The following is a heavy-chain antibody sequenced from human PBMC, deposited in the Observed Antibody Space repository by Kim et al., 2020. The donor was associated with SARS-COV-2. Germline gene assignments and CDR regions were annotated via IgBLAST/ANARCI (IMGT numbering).Heavy chain of an antibody. Sequence: YPHPSLKRRVTRSVDTSKNQFSLKLSSVTAAVTAVYYCARVGDCGGDFDCWGQGTLVTVSS. D-gene: IGHD3-10*01. J-gene: IGHJ4*02. V-gene: IGHV4-39*07. CDR3: ARVGDCGGDFDC.